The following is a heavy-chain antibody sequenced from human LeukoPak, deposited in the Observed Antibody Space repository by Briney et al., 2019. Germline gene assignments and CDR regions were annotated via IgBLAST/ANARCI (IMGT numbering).Heavy chain of an antibody. Sequence: SETLSLTCTVSGGSISSYYWSWIRQPPGKGLEWIGYIYYSGSTNYNPSLKSRVTISVDTSKNQFSLKLSSVTAADTAVYYCARLGLYYYDSSGYYYFDYWGQGTLVTVSS. CDR1: GGSISSYY. J-gene: IGHJ4*02. D-gene: IGHD3-22*01. CDR2: IYYSGST. CDR3: ARLGLYYYDSSGYYYFDY. V-gene: IGHV4-59*08.